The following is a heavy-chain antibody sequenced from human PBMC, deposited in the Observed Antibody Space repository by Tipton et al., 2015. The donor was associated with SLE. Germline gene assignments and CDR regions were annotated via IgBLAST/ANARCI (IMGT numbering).Heavy chain of an antibody. D-gene: IGHD6-13*01. J-gene: IGHJ6*02. CDR3: AGFYSSSWLPFGYYYYGMYV. CDR1: GGSFSGYY. CDR2: ITHSGST. V-gene: IGHV4-34*01. Sequence: TLSLTCAVYGGSFSGYYWSWIRQPPGKGLEWIGEITHSGSTNYNPSLKSRVTMSVDTSKNQFSLKLSSVTAADTAVYYCAGFYSSSWLPFGYYYYGMYVWGHGTTVTVSS.